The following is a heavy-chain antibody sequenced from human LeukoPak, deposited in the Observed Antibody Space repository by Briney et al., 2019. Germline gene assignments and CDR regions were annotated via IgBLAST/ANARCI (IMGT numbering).Heavy chain of an antibody. CDR2: ISPNNGDT. J-gene: IGHJ4*02. CDR1: GYTFTGYY. D-gene: IGHD5-18*01. Sequence: ASVKVSCKASGYTFTGYYMHWVRQAPGEGPEWMGWISPNNGDTRYSQKFQGRVTMTTDTSISTAYMELSGLTSDDTAVYYCAAPGYKYGYVLDHWGQGTLVTVSS. V-gene: IGHV1-2*02. CDR3: AAPGYKYGYVLDH.